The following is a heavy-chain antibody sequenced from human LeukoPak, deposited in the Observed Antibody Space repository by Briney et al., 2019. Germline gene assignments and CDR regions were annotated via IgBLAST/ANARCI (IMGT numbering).Heavy chain of an antibody. J-gene: IGHJ3*01. V-gene: IGHV4-4*07. CDR2: IYTSGST. CDR1: GGSISGYY. D-gene: IGHD6-6*01. Sequence: PSETLSLTCNASGGSISGYYWSWIRQPAGKGLEWIGRIYTSGSTKYNPSLKSRVTMYVDTSKSQFSLKLISVTAADTAVYYCARRTDSGYSSSSSAFDVWGQGTMVTVSS. CDR3: ARRTDSGYSSSSSAFDV.